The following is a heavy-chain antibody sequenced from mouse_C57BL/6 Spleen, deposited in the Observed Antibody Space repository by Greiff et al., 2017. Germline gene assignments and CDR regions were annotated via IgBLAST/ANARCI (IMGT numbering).Heavy chain of an antibody. CDR1: GYTFTSYW. Sequence: VQLQQSGAELVKPGASVKLSCKASGYTFTSYWMHWVKQRPGQGLEWIGYINPSSGYTKYHQKFKDKGTLTTDKSSSTAYMQLNSLTYEDSAAYYCSRAPPLGQGGDYWGQGTTLTVSS. CDR3: SRAPPLGQGGDY. CDR2: INPSSGYT. D-gene: IGHD3-3*01. V-gene: IGHV1-7*01. J-gene: IGHJ2*01.